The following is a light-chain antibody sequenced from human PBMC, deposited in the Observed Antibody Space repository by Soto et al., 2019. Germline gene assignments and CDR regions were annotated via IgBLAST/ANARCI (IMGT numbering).Light chain of an antibody. V-gene: IGKV3-15*01. Sequence: EIVMTQSPATLYVPPGERATLSCRASQSGSGNLAWYQQKPGQPPRIIIYGASTRATGITARFSGSGSGTEFTLTSSSLQYEDFAVYYCQQYNNWTPYTFGQGTKLEIK. CDR2: GAS. CDR1: QSGSGN. J-gene: IGKJ2*01. CDR3: QQYNNWTPYT.